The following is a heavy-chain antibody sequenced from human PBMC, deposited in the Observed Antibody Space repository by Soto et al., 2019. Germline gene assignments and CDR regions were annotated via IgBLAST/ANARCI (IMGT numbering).Heavy chain of an antibody. D-gene: IGHD7-27*01. Sequence: EVQLLESGGGLVQPGASLRLSCAASGFTFAGYAMSWVRQAPGKGLEWVSGISGSGDSTYYADSVKGRFTISRDNSKNTLYLQLNSLRAEDTAVYYCAKASNVAMGIADYWGQGTLVTVSS. CDR2: ISGSGDST. CDR3: AKASNVAMGIADY. J-gene: IGHJ4*02. V-gene: IGHV3-23*01. CDR1: GFTFAGYA.